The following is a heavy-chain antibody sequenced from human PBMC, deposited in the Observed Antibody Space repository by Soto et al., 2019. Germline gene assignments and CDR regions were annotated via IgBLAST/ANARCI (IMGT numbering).Heavy chain of an antibody. CDR1: GFTFSVYN. Sequence: GGSLRLSCAASGFTFSVYNMNWVRQAPGKGLEWVSSISSSSDYIYYADSVKGRLTISRDNAKNSLYLQMNSLRAEDTAIYYCARDRSVAASPHDDFAIWGQGTMVTVSS. J-gene: IGHJ3*02. D-gene: IGHD1-26*01. V-gene: IGHV3-21*01. CDR3: ARDRSVAASPHDDFAI. CDR2: ISSSSDYI.